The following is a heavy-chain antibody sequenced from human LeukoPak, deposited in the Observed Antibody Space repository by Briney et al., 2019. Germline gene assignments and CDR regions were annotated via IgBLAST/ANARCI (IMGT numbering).Heavy chain of an antibody. CDR2: ISSSSSSM. D-gene: IGHD4-23*01. V-gene: IGHV3-21*01. Sequence: GGSLRLSCAASGFTFSSYVMNWVRQAPGKGLEWASSISSSSSSMYYADSVKGRFTISRDNARNSLYLQMNSLRAEDTAVYYCARGMTTVVTPRGFDYWGQGTLVTVSS. J-gene: IGHJ4*02. CDR1: GFTFSSYV. CDR3: ARGMTTVVTPRGFDY.